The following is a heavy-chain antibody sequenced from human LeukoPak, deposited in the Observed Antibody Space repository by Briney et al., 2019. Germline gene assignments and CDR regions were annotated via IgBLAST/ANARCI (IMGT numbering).Heavy chain of an antibody. CDR2: INGDGRNI. D-gene: IGHD3-9*01. CDR1: GFTFSSYW. V-gene: IGHV3-74*01. CDR3: TRDLTDYDVSTGLHHYYMDV. Sequence: GGSLRLSCVASGFTFSSYWMHWVRQDPRKGLVWVSRINGDGRNINYADSVRGRFTISRDNAKNTLYLQMNTLRVEDTAVYYCTRDLTDYDVSTGLHHYYMDVWGQGTTVTVSS. J-gene: IGHJ6*02.